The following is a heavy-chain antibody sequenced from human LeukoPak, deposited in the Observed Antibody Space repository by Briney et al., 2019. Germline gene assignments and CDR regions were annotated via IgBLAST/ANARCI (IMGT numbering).Heavy chain of an antibody. V-gene: IGHV4-59*08. J-gene: IGHJ5*02. D-gene: IGHD4-11*01. Sequence: SEALSLTCTVSGGSISSYYWSWIRQPPGKGLEWIGYIYYSGSTNYNPSLKSRVTISVDTSKNQFSLKLSSVTAADTAVYYCARVHDSDYKIYNWFDPWGQGALVTVSS. CDR1: GGSISSYY. CDR3: ARVHDSDYKIYNWFDP. CDR2: IYYSGST.